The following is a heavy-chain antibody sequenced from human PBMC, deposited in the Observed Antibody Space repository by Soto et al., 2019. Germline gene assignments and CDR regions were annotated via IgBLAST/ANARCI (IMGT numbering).Heavy chain of an antibody. CDR2: IKPDGSDK. CDR1: GVTFTRYW. CDR3: ARILVPAILTFYYFDS. V-gene: IGHV3-7*03. D-gene: IGHD2-21*02. J-gene: IGHJ4*02. Sequence: EVQLVESGGGLVHPGGSRRLSSSASGVTFTRYWMSWLRQAPGKRREWGANIKPDGSDKYYLDSVKGRFTISRDTAENSLLLHMLSLRAEDTALYSCARILVPAILTFYYFDSWGQGTLVTVSS.